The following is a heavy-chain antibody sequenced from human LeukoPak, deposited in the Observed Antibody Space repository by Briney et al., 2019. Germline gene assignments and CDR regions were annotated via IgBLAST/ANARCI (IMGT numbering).Heavy chain of an antibody. D-gene: IGHD6-13*01. CDR2: INTDGSSI. J-gene: IGHJ4*02. CDR1: GFTFSSYW. CDR3: ARETAAAGLDYFDY. V-gene: IGHV3-74*01. Sequence: PGGSLRLSCAASGFTFSSYWMHWVRQAPGKGLVWVSRINTDGSSISYADSVKGRFTISRDNAKNTLYLQMNSLRAEDTAVYYCARETAAAGLDYFDYWGQGTLVTVSS.